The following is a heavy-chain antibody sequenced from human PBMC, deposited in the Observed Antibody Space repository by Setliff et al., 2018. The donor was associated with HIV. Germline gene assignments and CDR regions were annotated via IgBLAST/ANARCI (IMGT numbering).Heavy chain of an antibody. CDR1: GYTLTELS. CDR2: FDPEDGGT. Sequence: AASVKVSCKVSGYTLTELSVHWVRQAPGEGLEWMGGFDPEDGGTNFAQKFQGRVTLTRDRSITTVYMELNSLRSEDTAVYYCARGRSLVRGSGSPEYYYMDVWGKGTTVTVSS. V-gene: IGHV1-24*01. CDR3: ARGRSLVRGSGSPEYYYMDV. J-gene: IGHJ6*03. D-gene: IGHD3-10*01.